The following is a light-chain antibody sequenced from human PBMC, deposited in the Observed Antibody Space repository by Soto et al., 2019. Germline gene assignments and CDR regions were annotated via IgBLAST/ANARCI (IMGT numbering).Light chain of an antibody. V-gene: IGKV1-5*03. CDR3: QQYNNYPWT. J-gene: IGKJ1*01. CDR1: QSIGTW. CDR2: RAS. Sequence: DIQMTQSPSTLSASVGDRVTITCRASQSIGTWLAWYQQKPGNAPNLLIYRASTLESGVPSSFSGSGSGTEFTLTISSLQPDDFATYYCQQYNNYPWTFGQGTKVEIK.